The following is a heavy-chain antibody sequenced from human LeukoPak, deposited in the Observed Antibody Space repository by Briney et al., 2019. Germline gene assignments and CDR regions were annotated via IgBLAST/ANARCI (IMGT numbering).Heavy chain of an antibody. Sequence: GGSLRLSCAASGYTFSIYSINWVRQAPGKGLEWVSSISVGSNYIYYADSVRGRFSISRDEARNSLYLQMDSLRGDDTAVYYCARLRRNSDRSGYYYYYDYWGQGTLVTVSS. CDR1: GYTFSIYS. CDR2: ISVGSNYI. D-gene: IGHD3-22*01. CDR3: ARLRRNSDRSGYYYYYDY. J-gene: IGHJ4*02. V-gene: IGHV3-21*01.